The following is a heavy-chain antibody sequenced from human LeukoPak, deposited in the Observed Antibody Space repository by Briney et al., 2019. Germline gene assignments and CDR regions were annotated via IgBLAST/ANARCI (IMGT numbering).Heavy chain of an antibody. J-gene: IGHJ4*02. CDR1: GGSISSGGYY. Sequence: PSETLSLTCTVSGGSISSGGYYWSWIRQHPGKGLEWIGHIYYSGSTYYNPSLKSRVTISVDTSKNQFSLKLSSVTAADTAVYYCASLNVVPAAIRSDYWGQGTLVTVSS. CDR3: ASLNVVPAAIRSDY. V-gene: IGHV4-31*03. D-gene: IGHD2-2*01. CDR2: IYYSGST.